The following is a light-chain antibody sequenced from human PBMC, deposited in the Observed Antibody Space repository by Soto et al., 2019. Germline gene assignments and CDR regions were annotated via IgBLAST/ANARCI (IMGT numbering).Light chain of an antibody. Sequence: QSALTQPPSASGSPGQSVTISCTGTSSDVGAYNYVSWYQQHPGKAPKLMIYDVSKRPSGVPDRFSGSKSGNTASLPVSGFQAEYEADFYCISYAGSSIWVFGGGTKLTVL. CDR2: DVS. V-gene: IGLV2-8*01. CDR3: ISYAGSSIWV. J-gene: IGLJ3*02. CDR1: SSDVGAYNY.